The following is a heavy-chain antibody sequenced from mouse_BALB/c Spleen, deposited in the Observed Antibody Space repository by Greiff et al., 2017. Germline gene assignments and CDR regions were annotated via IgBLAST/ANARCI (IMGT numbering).Heavy chain of an antibody. Sequence: EVQLLQSGAELVKPGASVTISCKASGYTFTDYKMDWLKQSHGKSLEWIGDINPNYDSTNYNQKFKGKATLTVDKSSNTSYMQLRSLTSEDTAVYSCSRSDAVYSDYFDYWGQGTTLTVSS. CDR3: SRSDAVYSDYFDY. CDR2: INPNYDST. V-gene: IGHV1-18*01. CDR1: GYTFTDYK. D-gene: IGHD2-12*01. J-gene: IGHJ2*01.